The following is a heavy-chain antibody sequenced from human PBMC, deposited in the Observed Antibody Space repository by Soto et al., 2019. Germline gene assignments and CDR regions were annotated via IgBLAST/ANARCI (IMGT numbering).Heavy chain of an antibody. J-gene: IGHJ4*02. CDR2: IYYSGST. Sequence: QVQLQESGPGLVKPSQTLSLTCTVSGGPISSGGYYWSWIHQHPGKGLEWIGYIYYSGSTYYNPSLTRRVTIPVDTSTNHFPLKLSSVTAADTAVYYCARQRGYSGHDSGRFDYWGQGTLVTVSS. D-gene: IGHD5-12*01. CDR3: ARQRGYSGHDSGRFDY. CDR1: GGPISSGGYY. V-gene: IGHV4-31*03.